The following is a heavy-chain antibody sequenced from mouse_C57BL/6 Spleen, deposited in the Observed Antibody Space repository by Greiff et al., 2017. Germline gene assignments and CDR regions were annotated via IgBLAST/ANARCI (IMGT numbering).Heavy chain of an antibody. CDR3: ARTLYGRYFDV. CDR2: INPNNGGT. V-gene: IGHV1-18*01. J-gene: IGHJ1*03. CDR1: GYTFTDYN. D-gene: IGHD1-2*01. Sequence: VQLKQSGPELVKPGASVKIPCKASGYTFTDYNMDWVKQSHGKSLEWIGDINPNNGGTIYNQKFKGKATLTVDKSSSTAYMELRSLTSEDTAVYYCARTLYGRYFDVWGTGTTVTVSS.